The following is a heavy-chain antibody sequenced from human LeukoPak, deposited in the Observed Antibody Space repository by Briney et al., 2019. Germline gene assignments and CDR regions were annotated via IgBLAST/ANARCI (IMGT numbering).Heavy chain of an antibody. V-gene: IGHV3-23*01. CDR2: ISGSGGST. J-gene: IGHJ4*02. CDR1: GFTFSSYA. Sequence: GSLRLSCAASGFTFSSYAMSWVRQAPGKGLEWVSAISGSGGSTYYADSVKGRFTISRDNSKNTLYLQMNSLRAEDTAVYYCAKDPSPGSYYYGSGSYPLDYWGQGTLVTVSS. CDR3: AKDPSPGSYYYGSGSYPLDY. D-gene: IGHD3-10*01.